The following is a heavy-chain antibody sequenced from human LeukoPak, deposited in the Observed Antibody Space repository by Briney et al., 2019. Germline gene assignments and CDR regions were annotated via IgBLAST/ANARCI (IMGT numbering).Heavy chain of an antibody. D-gene: IGHD6-19*01. J-gene: IGHJ5*02. CDR3: ARHQKQWLAHRDNWFDP. Sequence: PSETLSLTCAVSGYSISSGYYWGWIRQPPGKGLEWIGSIYHSGSTYYNPSLKSRVTISVDTSKNQFSLKLRSVTAADTAVYYCARHQKQWLAHRDNWFDPWGQGTLVTVSS. CDR1: GYSISSGYY. CDR2: IYHSGST. V-gene: IGHV4-38-2*01.